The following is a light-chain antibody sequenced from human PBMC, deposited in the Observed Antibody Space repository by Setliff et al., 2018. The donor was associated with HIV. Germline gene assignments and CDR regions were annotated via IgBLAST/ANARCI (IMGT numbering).Light chain of an antibody. CDR1: QSVSRNY. V-gene: IGKV3-20*01. CDR2: DAS. CDR3: QQYGGGSPVT. J-gene: IGKJ4*01. Sequence: ELVLTQSPGPLSLSPGERATLSCRASQSVSRNYLAWYQQKFGQAPRLVIYDASSRATGIPDRFSGSGSGTEFTLTISRLEPEDSAVYYCQQYGGGSPVTFGGGTKVDTK.